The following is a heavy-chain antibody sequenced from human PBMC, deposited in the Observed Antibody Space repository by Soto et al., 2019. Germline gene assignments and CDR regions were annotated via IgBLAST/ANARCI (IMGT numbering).Heavy chain of an antibody. CDR1: GGSISSYC. CDR2: IYYSGST. CDR3: ARDHEATYGMDV. J-gene: IGHJ6*02. V-gene: IGHV4-59*01. Sequence: QVQLQESGPGLVKPSETLSLTCTVSGGSISSYCWSWIRQPPGKGLEWIGYIYYSGSTNYNPSLKSRVTISVDTSKNQFSLKLSSVTAADTAVYYCARDHEATYGMDVWGQGTTVTVSS.